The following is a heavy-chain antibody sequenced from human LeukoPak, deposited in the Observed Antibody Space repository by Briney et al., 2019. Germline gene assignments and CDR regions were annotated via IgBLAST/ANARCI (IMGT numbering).Heavy chain of an antibody. CDR1: GYTFTVYH. D-gene: IGHD4-17*01. CDR2: INPNSGGT. J-gene: IGHJ2*01. V-gene: IGHV1-2*02. CDR3: ARDDYGDYWYFDL. Sequence: ASVKVSCKASGYTFTVYHMHCVRQAPGQGLEWMGWINPNSGGTNYAQKFQGRVTMTRDTSISTAYMELSRLRSDDTAVYYCARDDYGDYWYFDLGGRGTLVTVSS.